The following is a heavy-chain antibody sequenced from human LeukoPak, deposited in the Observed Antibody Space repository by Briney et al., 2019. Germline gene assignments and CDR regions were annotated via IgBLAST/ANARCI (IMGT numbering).Heavy chain of an antibody. Sequence: SETLSLTCAVYGGSFSGYYWSWIRQPPGKGLEWIGEINHSGSTNYNPSLKSRVTISLDTSKNQFSLKPSSVTAADTAVYYCARAPRRGDYKPVVGMDVWGQGTTVTVSS. CDR2: INHSGST. V-gene: IGHV4-34*01. CDR3: ARAPRRGDYKPVVGMDV. J-gene: IGHJ6*02. CDR1: GGSFSGYY. D-gene: IGHD5-24*01.